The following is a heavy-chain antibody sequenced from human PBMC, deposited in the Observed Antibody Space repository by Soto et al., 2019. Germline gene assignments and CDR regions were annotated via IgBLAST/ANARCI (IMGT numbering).Heavy chain of an antibody. D-gene: IGHD2-15*01. CDR1: GGTFSSYA. Sequence: QVQLVQSGAEVKKPGSSVKVSCKASGGTFSSYAISWVRQAPGQGLEWMGGIIPIFGTANYAQKFQGRVTITADESTSTAYMELSSLRSEDTAVYYCARGDIVVVVAAPYYYYYGMDVWGQGTTVTVSS. CDR3: ARGDIVVVVAAPYYYYYGMDV. J-gene: IGHJ6*02. V-gene: IGHV1-69*01. CDR2: IIPIFGTA.